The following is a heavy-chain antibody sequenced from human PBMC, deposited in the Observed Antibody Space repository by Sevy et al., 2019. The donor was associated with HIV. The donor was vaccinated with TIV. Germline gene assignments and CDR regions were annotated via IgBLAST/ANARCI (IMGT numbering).Heavy chain of an antibody. Sequence: GGSQRLSCAASGFTFSSYAMSWVRQAPGKGLEWVSAISGSGGSTYYADSVKGRFTISRDNSKNTLYLQMNSLRAEDTAVYYCAKEGTMIVVVIQYYFDYWGQGTLVTVSS. J-gene: IGHJ4*02. CDR3: AKEGTMIVVVIQYYFDY. V-gene: IGHV3-23*01. D-gene: IGHD3-22*01. CDR1: GFTFSSYA. CDR2: ISGSGGST.